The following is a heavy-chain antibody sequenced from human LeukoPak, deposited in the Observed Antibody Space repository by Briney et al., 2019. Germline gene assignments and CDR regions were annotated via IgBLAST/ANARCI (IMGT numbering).Heavy chain of an antibody. J-gene: IGHJ4*02. CDR1: GGTFSSYA. V-gene: IGHV1-69*05. Sequence: SVKASCKASGGTFSSYAISWVRQAPGQGLEWMGGIIPTFGTANYAQKFQGRVTITTDESTSTAYMELSSLRSEDTAVYYCARGNYYDSSGYYTPPPSYFDYWGQGTLVTVSS. CDR3: ARGNYYDSSGYYTPPPSYFDY. CDR2: IIPTFGTA. D-gene: IGHD3-22*01.